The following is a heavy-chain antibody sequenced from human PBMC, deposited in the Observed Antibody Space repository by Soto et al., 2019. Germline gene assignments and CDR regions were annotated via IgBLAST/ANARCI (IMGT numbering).Heavy chain of an antibody. D-gene: IGHD2-2*01. CDR1: GFTFSTYA. CDR2: ISGSGGDYT. Sequence: GGSLRLSCAASGFTFSTYAMSWVRQAPRKGLEWVSAISGSGGDYTYYADSVKGRFTISRDNSKNTLYLQMNSLRAEDTAVYYCVPLCRYCSTTTPSWGQGTLVTVSS. CDR3: VPLCRYCSTTTPS. V-gene: IGHV3-23*01. J-gene: IGHJ4*02.